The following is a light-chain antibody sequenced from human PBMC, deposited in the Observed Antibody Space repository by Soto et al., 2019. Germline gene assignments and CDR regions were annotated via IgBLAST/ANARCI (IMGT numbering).Light chain of an antibody. CDR3: QQYNAYSWT. Sequence: DIQMAQSASTLCASLVDRVSITCRASQSISPWLAWYQQKPGKAPKLLIYDVSSLESGVPSRFSGSGSGTEFTLTISSLQPDDFATYYCQQYNAYSWTFGPGTKVDI. CDR1: QSISPW. J-gene: IGKJ1*01. CDR2: DVS. V-gene: IGKV1-5*01.